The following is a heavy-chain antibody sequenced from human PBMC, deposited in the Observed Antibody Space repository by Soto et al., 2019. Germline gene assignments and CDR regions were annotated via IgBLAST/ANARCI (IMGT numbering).Heavy chain of an antibody. Sequence: PEKGLEWIGYIYYSGSSYSNPALQSRLSMSLDTSKNQFSLKLRSVTAADTSVYSCARGGARWPCYFGTWG. CDR3: ARGGARWPCYFGT. CDR2: IYYSGSS. D-gene: IGHD2-15*01. J-gene: IGHJ4*03. V-gene: IGHV4-30-4*01.